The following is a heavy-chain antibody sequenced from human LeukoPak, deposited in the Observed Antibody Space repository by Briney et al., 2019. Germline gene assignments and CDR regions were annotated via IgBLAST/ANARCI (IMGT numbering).Heavy chain of an antibody. CDR2: ITGSGSGI. V-gene: IGHV3-23*01. J-gene: IGHJ4*02. CDR1: GFTFSRHA. Sequence: GGSLRLSCTASGFTFSRHAVYWIRQAPGKGLEWVSTITGSGSGISYADSVKGRFTISRDNSKNTMFMQMNSLRAEDTAVYYCVRSTKGAFDYWGQGTLVTVSS. CDR3: VRSTKGAFDY.